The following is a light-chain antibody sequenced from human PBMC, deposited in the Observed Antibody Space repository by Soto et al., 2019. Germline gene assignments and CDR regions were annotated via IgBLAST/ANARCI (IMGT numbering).Light chain of an antibody. Sequence: QSVLTQPASVSGSPGQSITISCTGTSSDVGGYNYVSWYQQHPGKAPKFMIYEVSKRPSGVSNRFAGSKSGNTASLTISGLQAEDEADYYCSSHTRSSTLVFGTGTKVTVL. CDR2: EVS. J-gene: IGLJ1*01. CDR1: SSDVGGYNY. CDR3: SSHTRSSTLV. V-gene: IGLV2-14*01.